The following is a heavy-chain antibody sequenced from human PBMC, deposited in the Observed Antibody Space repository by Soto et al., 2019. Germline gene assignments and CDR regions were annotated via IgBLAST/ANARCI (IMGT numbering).Heavy chain of an antibody. J-gene: IGHJ2*01. CDR2: INHSGST. CDR1: GGSFSGYY. D-gene: IGHD1-1*01. V-gene: IGHV4-34*01. CDR3: ARVGRRATGRNSDL. Sequence: QVQLQQWGAGLLKPSETLSLTCAVYGGSFSGYYWSWIRQPPGKGLEWIGEINHSGSTNYNPSLKSRVTISVDTSKNQFSLKLSSVTAADTAVYYCARVGRRATGRNSDLWGRGTLVTVSS.